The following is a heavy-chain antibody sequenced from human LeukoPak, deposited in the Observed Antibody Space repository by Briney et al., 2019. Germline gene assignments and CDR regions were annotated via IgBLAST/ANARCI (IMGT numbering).Heavy chain of an antibody. CDR3: ATLSLHYGSGSYAVVSSPFDY. V-gene: IGHV1-46*01. CDR2: INPSGGST. D-gene: IGHD3-10*01. CDR1: GYTFTSYY. Sequence: GASVKVSCKASGYTFTSYYMHWVRQAPGQGLEWMGIINPSGGSTSYAQKFQGRVTMTRDTSTSTVYMELSSLRSGDTAVYYCATLSLHYGSGSYAVVSSPFDYWGQGTLVTVSS. J-gene: IGHJ4*02.